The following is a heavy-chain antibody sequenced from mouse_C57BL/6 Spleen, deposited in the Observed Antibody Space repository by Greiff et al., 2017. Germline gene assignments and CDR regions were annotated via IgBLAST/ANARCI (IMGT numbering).Heavy chain of an antibody. D-gene: IGHD1-1*01. CDR3: SRRDYYGSSYWYFDV. V-gene: IGHV1-26*01. CDR1: GYTFTDYY. Sequence: VQLQQSGPELVKPGASVKISCKASGYTFTDYYMNWVKQSHGKSLEWIGDINPNNGGTSYTQKFKGKATLTVDKSSSTAYMELRSLTSEDSAVYYCSRRDYYGSSYWYFDVWGTGTTVTVSS. CDR2: INPNNGGT. J-gene: IGHJ1*03.